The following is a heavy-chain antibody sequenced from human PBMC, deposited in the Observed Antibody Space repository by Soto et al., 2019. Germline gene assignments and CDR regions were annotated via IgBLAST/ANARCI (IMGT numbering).Heavy chain of an antibody. CDR3: AREYSGYGLDAFDI. Sequence: GGSLRLSCAASGFTVSSNYMSWVRQAPGKGLEWVSVIYSGGSTYYADSVKGRLTISRDNSKNTLYLQMNSLRAEDTAVYYCAREYSGYGLDAFDIWGQGTMVTVSS. D-gene: IGHD5-12*01. CDR1: GFTVSSNY. J-gene: IGHJ3*02. CDR2: IYSGGST. V-gene: IGHV3-66*01.